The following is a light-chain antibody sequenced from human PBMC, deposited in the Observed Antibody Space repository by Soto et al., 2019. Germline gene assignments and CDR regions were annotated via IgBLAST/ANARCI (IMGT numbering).Light chain of an antibody. CDR1: QSVSSSY. V-gene: IGKV3-20*01. J-gene: IGKJ4*01. CDR3: QQYGSSPLT. Sequence: EIVLTQSPGTLYLSPGEIATLSCRASQSVSSSYLAWYQQKPGQAPRLLIYGASNRATGIPDRFSGSGSGTDFSLTISRREPRDFAVDYCQQYGSSPLTFGGGTKVEIK. CDR2: GAS.